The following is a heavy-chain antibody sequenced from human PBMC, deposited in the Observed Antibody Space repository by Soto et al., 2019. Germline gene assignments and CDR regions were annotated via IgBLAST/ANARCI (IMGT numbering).Heavy chain of an antibody. Sequence: PGGSLRLSCTASGFTFSSYHMNWVRQAPGKGLECVFSISGSSSYIYYGDSVKGRFTISRDNAKNSLYLQMNSLRAEDTAVYYCARDSSYGSQTSFQHWGQGTLVTVSS. CDR2: ISGSSSYI. V-gene: IGHV3-21*01. J-gene: IGHJ1*01. CDR1: GFTFSSYH. D-gene: IGHD5-18*01. CDR3: ARDSSYGSQTSFQH.